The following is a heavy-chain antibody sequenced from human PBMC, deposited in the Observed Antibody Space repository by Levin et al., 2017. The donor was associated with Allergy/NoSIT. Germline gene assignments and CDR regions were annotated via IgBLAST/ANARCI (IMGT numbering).Heavy chain of an antibody. CDR2: IYYSGST. V-gene: IGHV4-39*01. CDR3: ARWVRSESYYFDY. J-gene: IGHJ4*02. Sequence: SETLSLTCTVSGGSISSSSYYWGWIRQPPGKGLEWIGSIYYSGSTYYNPSLKSRVTISVDTSKNQFSLKLSSVTAADTAVYYCARWVRSESYYFDYWGQGTLVTVSS. D-gene: IGHD3-10*01. CDR1: GGSISSSSYY.